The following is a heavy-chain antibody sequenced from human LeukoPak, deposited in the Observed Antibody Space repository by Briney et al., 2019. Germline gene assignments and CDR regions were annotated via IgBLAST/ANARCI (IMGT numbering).Heavy chain of an antibody. D-gene: IGHD4/OR15-4a*01. Sequence: PGGSLRLSCAASGFSFSVYWMHWVRHAPGKGPVWVSRIKTDGSITDYADSVKGRFTISRDNAKNTLYLQMNSLRAEDTAVYYCARRAGAYSHPYDYWGQGTLVTVSS. CDR1: GFSFSVYW. CDR2: IKTDGSIT. V-gene: IGHV3-74*01. J-gene: IGHJ4*02. CDR3: ARRAGAYSHPYDY.